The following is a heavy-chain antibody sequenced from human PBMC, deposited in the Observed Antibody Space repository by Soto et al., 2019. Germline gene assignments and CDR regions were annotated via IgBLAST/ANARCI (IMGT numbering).Heavy chain of an antibody. CDR2: INPNSGGT. D-gene: IGHD5-18*01. CDR3: ARAYSYGRINWFDP. V-gene: IGHV1-2*02. CDR1: GYTFTGYY. J-gene: IGHJ5*02. Sequence: SVKVSCKASGYTFTGYYTHWVRQAPGQGLEWMGWINPNSGGTNYAQKFQGRVTMTRDTSISTAYMELSRLRSDDTAVYYCARAYSYGRINWFDPWGQGTLVTVSS.